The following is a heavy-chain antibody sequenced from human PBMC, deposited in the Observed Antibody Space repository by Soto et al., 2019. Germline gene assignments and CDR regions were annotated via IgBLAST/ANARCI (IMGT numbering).Heavy chain of an antibody. CDR3: ARHVGWLQWGRADDLDI. V-gene: IGHV3-11*01. CDR1: GFTFSDYY. CDR2: INSGAENI. D-gene: IGHD3-16*01. Sequence: QVQLVESGGGLVKPEGSLRLSCAASGFTFSDYYMSWIRQAPGKGLAWLSYINSGAENIFYADSVKGRFTISRDNTKNSLFLQMNSLRADDTAIYYCARHVGWLQWGRADDLDIWGQGTTVIVSS. J-gene: IGHJ3*02.